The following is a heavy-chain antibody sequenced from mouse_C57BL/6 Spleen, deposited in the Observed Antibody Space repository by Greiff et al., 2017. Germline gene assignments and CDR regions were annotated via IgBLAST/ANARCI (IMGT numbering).Heavy chain of an antibody. V-gene: IGHV1-75*01. D-gene: IGHD2-4*01. CDR1: GYTFTDYY. CDR2: IFPGSGST. CDR3: ARDYDYDEHFFAY. J-gene: IGHJ3*01. Sequence: QVQLKQSGPELVKPGASVKISCKASGYTFTDYYINWVKQRPGQGLEWIGWIFPGSGSTYYNEKFKGKATLTVDKSSSTAYMLLSSLTSEDSAVYFCARDYDYDEHFFAYWGQGTLVTVSA.